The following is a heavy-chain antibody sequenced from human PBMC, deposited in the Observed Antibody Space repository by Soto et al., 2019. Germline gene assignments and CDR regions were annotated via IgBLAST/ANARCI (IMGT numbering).Heavy chain of an antibody. CDR1: GFTFRTFG. J-gene: IGHJ4*02. Sequence: QVLLVETGGGVVQPGRSLRLSCAASGFTFRTFGMHWVRQAPGKGLEWVSVIWNDGSKKFYADSVKGRFTISRDNSNNPLYLQMDSLIPEDTVVYYCVTGYQDFFAYWGQGTLVTVSS. D-gene: IGHD5-18*01. V-gene: IGHV3-33*01. CDR3: VTGYQDFFAY. CDR2: IWNDGSKK.